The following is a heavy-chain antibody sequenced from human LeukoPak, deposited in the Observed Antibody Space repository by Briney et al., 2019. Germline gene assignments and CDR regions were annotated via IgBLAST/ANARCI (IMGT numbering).Heavy chain of an antibody. V-gene: IGHV4-4*02. Sequence: SETLSLTCAVPGGSISTAHWWNWVRQSPGKGLEWIGEIYHRGNSNYNPSLKSRVSISVDTSKNQFSLKVTSLTAADTAVYYCARAFHPPDFAFGRAPYYFDLWGQGTLVTVSS. CDR1: GGSISTAHW. J-gene: IGHJ4*01. D-gene: IGHD3-16*01. CDR3: ARAFHPPDFAFGRAPYYFDL. CDR2: IYHRGNS.